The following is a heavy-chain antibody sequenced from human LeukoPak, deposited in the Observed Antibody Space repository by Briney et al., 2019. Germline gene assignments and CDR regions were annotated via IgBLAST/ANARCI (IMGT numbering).Heavy chain of an antibody. V-gene: IGHV3-21*01. CDR2: ISSSSSYI. Sequence: GGSLRLSCAASGFTFSSYSMTWVRQAPGKGLEWVSSISSSSSYIYYADSVKGRFTISRDNAKNSLYLQMNSLRAEDTAVYYCARVQAPYSSSWYGYWGQGTLVTVSS. CDR1: GFTFSSYS. CDR3: ARVQAPYSSSWYGY. J-gene: IGHJ4*02. D-gene: IGHD6-13*01.